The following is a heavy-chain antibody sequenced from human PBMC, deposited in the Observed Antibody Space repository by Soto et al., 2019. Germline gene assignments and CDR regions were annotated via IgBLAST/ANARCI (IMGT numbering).Heavy chain of an antibody. Sequence: ASVKVSCKASGYTFTSYGISWVRQAPGQGLEWMGWISAYNGNTNYAQKLQGRVTMTTDTSTSTAYMELRSLRSDDTAVYYCARDTYYDILTGYSVVEYYYYGMDVWGQGTTVTVSS. CDR3: ARDTYYDILTGYSVVEYYYYGMDV. CDR1: GYTFTSYG. CDR2: ISAYNGNT. J-gene: IGHJ6*02. D-gene: IGHD3-9*01. V-gene: IGHV1-18*01.